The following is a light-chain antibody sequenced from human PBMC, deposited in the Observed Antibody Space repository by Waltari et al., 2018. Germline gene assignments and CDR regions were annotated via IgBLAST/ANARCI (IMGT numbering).Light chain of an antibody. J-gene: IGLJ1*01. CDR3: SSYSDIKQRV. CDR2: DVS. V-gene: IGLV2-8*01. CDR1: ISDVGAYDY. Sequence: QSALTQPPSASGSPGQSVTISCTGSISDVGAYDYVSWYQQHPGKAPRLLIYDVSKRPSAAPYPFFGSKSGNTASLTVSGLQADDEADYYCSSYSDIKQRVFGTGTKVTVL.